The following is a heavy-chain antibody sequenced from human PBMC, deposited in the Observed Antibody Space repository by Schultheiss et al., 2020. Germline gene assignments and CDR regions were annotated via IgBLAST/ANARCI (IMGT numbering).Heavy chain of an antibody. CDR1: GFTFSSYA. V-gene: IGHV3-23*01. Sequence: GESLKISCAASGFTFSSYAMSWVRQAPGKGLEWVSAISGSGGSTYYADSVKGRFTISRDNSKNTLYLQMNSLRAEDTAVYYCAKEVFERPMRDYWGQGTLVTVSS. CDR3: AKEVFERPMRDY. D-gene: IGHD1-1*01. J-gene: IGHJ4*02. CDR2: ISGSGGST.